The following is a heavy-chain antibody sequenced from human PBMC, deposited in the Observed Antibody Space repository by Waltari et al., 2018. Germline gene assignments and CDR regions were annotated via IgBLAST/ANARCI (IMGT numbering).Heavy chain of an antibody. CDR3: VKDIGASYYFDN. Sequence: EVQLVESGGGLVQPGASLRLACEASGFTFDAFAMHWVRQSPGKGLEWVSGINWNSADITDAGSVKGRFTISRDNDKSSLYLQMNSLRAEDSAFYYCVKDIGASYYFDNWGPGTLVTVSS. CDR1: GFTFDAFA. V-gene: IGHV3-9*01. D-gene: IGHD1-26*01. CDR2: INWNSADI. J-gene: IGHJ4*02.